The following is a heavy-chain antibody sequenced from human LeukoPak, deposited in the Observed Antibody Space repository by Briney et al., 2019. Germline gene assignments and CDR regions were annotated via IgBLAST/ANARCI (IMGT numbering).Heavy chain of an antibody. V-gene: IGHV1-2*06. CDR1: GYTFTGYY. CDR3: ARGRLVYVELGLRFDY. J-gene: IGHJ4*02. CDR2: LNPNSGGT. Sequence: ASVKVSCEASGYTFTGYYMHWVRQAPGQGLEWMGRLNPNSGGTNYAQKFQGRVTMTRDTSISTAYMELSRLRSDDTAVYYCARGRLVYVELGLRFDYWGQGTLVTFSS. D-gene: IGHD1-7*01.